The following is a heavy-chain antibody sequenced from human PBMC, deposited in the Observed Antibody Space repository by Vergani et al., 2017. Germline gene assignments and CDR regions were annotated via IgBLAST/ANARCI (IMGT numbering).Heavy chain of an antibody. V-gene: IGHV4-61*01. CDR1: ADSISSGSYY. CDR3: ARGKVAAAGRYYYYYMDV. Sequence: QLQLQQSGPGLVKPSETLFLTCTVSADSISSGSYYWGWIRQPPGKGLEWIGYIYYSGSTNYNPSLKSRVTISVDTSKNQFSLKLSSVTAADTAVYYCARGKVAAAGRYYYYYMDVWGKGTTVTVSS. D-gene: IGHD6-13*01. CDR2: IYYSGST. J-gene: IGHJ6*03.